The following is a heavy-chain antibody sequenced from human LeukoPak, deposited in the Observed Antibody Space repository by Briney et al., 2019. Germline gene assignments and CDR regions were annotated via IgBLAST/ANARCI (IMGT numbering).Heavy chain of an antibody. Sequence: SETLSLTCAVYGGSFSGYYWTWIRQPPGKGLEWIGEINYSGSTNYNPSLKSRVTISVDTSKNQFSLKLSSVTAADTAVYYCASGGWYRGYWGQGTLVTVSS. CDR3: ASGGWYRGY. J-gene: IGHJ4*02. CDR1: GGSFSGYY. D-gene: IGHD6-19*01. V-gene: IGHV4-34*01. CDR2: INYSGST.